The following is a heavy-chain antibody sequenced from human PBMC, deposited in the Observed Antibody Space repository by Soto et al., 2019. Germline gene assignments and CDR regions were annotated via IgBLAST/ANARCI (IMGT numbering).Heavy chain of an antibody. Sequence: GGSLRLSCAASGLPFNRNGMHWVRQAPGKGLEWVAVIWYDGSKEYYSDSVKGRFTISRDNSKNMLYLQMNSVRVEDTAVYFCARDKSAGNYFYYGMDVWGQGTTVTVSS. CDR1: GLPFNRNG. CDR2: IWYDGSKE. V-gene: IGHV3-33*01. J-gene: IGHJ6*02. D-gene: IGHD1-1*01. CDR3: ARDKSAGNYFYYGMDV.